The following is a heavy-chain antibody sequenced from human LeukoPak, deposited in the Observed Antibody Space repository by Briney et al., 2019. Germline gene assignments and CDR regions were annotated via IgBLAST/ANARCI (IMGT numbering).Heavy chain of an antibody. V-gene: IGHV4-39*07. CDR1: GGSISSSSYY. Sequence: SETLSLTCTVSGGSISSSSYYWGWIRQPPGEGLEWIGSIYYSGSTYYNPSLKSRVTISVDTSKNQFSLKLSSVTAADTAVYYCARGVHNYYGSGHNIDYWGQGTLVTVSS. CDR3: ARGVHNYYGSGHNIDY. D-gene: IGHD3-10*01. CDR2: IYYSGST. J-gene: IGHJ4*02.